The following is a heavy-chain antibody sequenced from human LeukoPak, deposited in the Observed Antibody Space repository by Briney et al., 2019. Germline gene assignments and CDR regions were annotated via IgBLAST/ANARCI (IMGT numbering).Heavy chain of an antibody. CDR3: ASIPYDSSGRGASWFDP. CDR1: GGTFSSYA. D-gene: IGHD3-22*01. Sequence: SVKASCKASGGTFSSYAISWVRQAPGQGLEWMGGIIPIFGTANYAQKFQGRVTITADESTSTAYMELSSLRSEDTAVYYCASIPYDSSGRGASWFDPWGQGTLVTVSS. CDR2: IIPIFGTA. V-gene: IGHV1-69*01. J-gene: IGHJ5*02.